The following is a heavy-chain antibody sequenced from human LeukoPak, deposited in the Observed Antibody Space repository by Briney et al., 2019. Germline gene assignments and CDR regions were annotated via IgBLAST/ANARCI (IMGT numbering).Heavy chain of an antibody. CDR3: TREAIRYFDWPVNYYYYYMDV. Sequence: GGSLRLSCTAPGFTFGDYAMSWVRQAPGKGLEWVGFIRSKAYGGTTEYAASVKGRFTISRDDSKSIAYLQMNSLKTEDTAVYYCTREAIRYFDWPVNYYYYYMDVWGKGTTVTISS. V-gene: IGHV3-49*04. CDR2: IRSKAYGGTT. D-gene: IGHD3-9*01. CDR1: GFTFGDYA. J-gene: IGHJ6*03.